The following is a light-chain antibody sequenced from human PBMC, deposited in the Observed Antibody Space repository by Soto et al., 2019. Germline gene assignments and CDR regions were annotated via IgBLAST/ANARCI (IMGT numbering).Light chain of an antibody. J-gene: IGLJ1*01. CDR3: SSYPSSSTLL. V-gene: IGLV2-14*01. CDR2: EVS. Sequence: QSALTQPASVSGSPGKSITISCTGTSSDVGGYNYVSWYQQHPGKAPKLMIYEVSNRPSGVSNRFSGSKSGNTASLTISGLQAEDEADYYCSSYPSSSTLLFGTGTKVTVL. CDR1: SSDVGGYNY.